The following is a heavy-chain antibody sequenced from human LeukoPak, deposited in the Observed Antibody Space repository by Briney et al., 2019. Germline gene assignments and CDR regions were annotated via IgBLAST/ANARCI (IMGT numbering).Heavy chain of an antibody. CDR1: GGSISSYY. J-gene: IGHJ4*02. Sequence: SETLSLTCTVSGGSISSYYWSWIRQPPGKGLEWIGYIYYSGSTNYNPSLKSRVTISVDTSKNQFSLKLSSVTAADTAVYYCARGDGYNSWDYWGQGTLVTVSS. CDR3: ARGDGYNSWDY. V-gene: IGHV4-59*08. D-gene: IGHD5-24*01. CDR2: IYYSGST.